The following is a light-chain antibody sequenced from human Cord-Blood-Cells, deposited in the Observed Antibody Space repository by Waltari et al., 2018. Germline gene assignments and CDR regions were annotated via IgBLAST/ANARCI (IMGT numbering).Light chain of an antibody. J-gene: IGLJ2*01. Sequence: QSVLTQPPSASGTPGQRVTISCSGSSSNIGSNYVYWYQQLPGTAPKLLIYRNNPRPSGVPDRFSGSKSGTSASRAISGLRSEDEADYYCAACDDSLSAVVFGGGTKLTVL. V-gene: IGLV1-47*01. CDR3: AACDDSLSAVV. CDR2: RNN. CDR1: SSNIGSNY.